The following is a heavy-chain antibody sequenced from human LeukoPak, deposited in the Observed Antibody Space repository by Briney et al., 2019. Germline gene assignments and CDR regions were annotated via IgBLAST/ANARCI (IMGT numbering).Heavy chain of an antibody. CDR2: ISWNSGSI. Sequence: GGSLRLSCAASGFTFDDYAMHWVRQAPGKGLEWVSGISWNSGSIGYADSVKGRFTIPRDNAKNSLYLQMNSLRAEDTALYYCAKDRYYYGSGNWFDPWGQGTLVTVSS. J-gene: IGHJ5*02. V-gene: IGHV3-9*01. CDR1: GFTFDDYA. D-gene: IGHD3-10*01. CDR3: AKDRYYYGSGNWFDP.